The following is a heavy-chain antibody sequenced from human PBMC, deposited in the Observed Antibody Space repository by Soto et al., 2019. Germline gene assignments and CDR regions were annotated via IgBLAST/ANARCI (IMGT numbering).Heavy chain of an antibody. V-gene: IGHV1-24*01. J-gene: IGHJ4*02. CDR2: FDPEDGET. Sequence: GASVKVSCKVSGYTLTELSMHWVRQAPGKGLEWMGGFDPEDGETIYAQKFQGRVTMTEDTSTDTAYMELSSLRSEDTAVYYCATVRPYDYVWGSYRPYYFDYWGQGTLVTVSS. CDR1: GYTLTELS. D-gene: IGHD3-16*02. CDR3: ATVRPYDYVWGSYRPYYFDY.